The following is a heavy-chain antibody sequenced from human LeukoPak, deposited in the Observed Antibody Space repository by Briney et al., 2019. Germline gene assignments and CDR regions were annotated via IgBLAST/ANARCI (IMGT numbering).Heavy chain of an antibody. CDR1: GFTFSSYW. CDR2: IKQDGSEK. CDR3: SRKIGLDY. Sequence: SGGSLRLSCAASGFTFSSYWMSWVRQAPGKGLEGVANIKQDGSEKYYVDSVKGRFTISRDNAKNSLYLQMNSMRAEETALYYCSRKIGLDYWGQGTLVPVT. V-gene: IGHV3-7*01. J-gene: IGHJ4*02.